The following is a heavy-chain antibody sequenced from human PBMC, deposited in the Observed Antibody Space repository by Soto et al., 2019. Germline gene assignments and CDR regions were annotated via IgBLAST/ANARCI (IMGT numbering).Heavy chain of an antibody. V-gene: IGHV3-23*01. Sequence: TGGSLRLSCAASGFIFTNYAMSWVRQAPGKGLEWVSSISRTGDAHYADSVRGRFTISRDDSKNTLYLQLNSLRAEDTAVYNCAKNYFMDVWGKGTKVTVSS. J-gene: IGHJ6*03. CDR2: ISRTGDA. CDR3: AKNYFMDV. D-gene: IGHD3-10*01. CDR1: GFIFTNYA.